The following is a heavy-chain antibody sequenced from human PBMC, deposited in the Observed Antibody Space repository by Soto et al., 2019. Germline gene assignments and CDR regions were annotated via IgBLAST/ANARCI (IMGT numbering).Heavy chain of an antibody. CDR3: ARAQMTTVTTGPLDY. V-gene: IGHV1-46*01. CDR2: INPSGGST. Sequence: ASVKVSCKASGYTFTSYYMHWVRQAPGQGLEWMGIINPSGGSTSYAQKFQGRGTMTRDTSTSTVYMELSSLRSEDTAVYYCARAQMTTVTTGPLDYWGQGTLVTVSS. CDR1: GYTFTSYY. D-gene: IGHD4-17*01. J-gene: IGHJ4*02.